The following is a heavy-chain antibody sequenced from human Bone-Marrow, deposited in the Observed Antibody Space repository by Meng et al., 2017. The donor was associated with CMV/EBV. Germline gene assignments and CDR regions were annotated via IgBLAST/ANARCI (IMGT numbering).Heavy chain of an antibody. D-gene: IGHD1-26*01. V-gene: IGHV2-70*20. Sequence: SGPTLVKPTQTLTLTCTFSGFSLNTSGMCVGWVRQPPGKALEWLAVIDWDDDKYYSTSLTTRLTISKDTSKSQVVLTMTNMAPVDTATYYCARTDLVGAPLYFASWGRGPRVTCSS. J-gene: IGHJ4*02. CDR1: GFSLNTSGMC. CDR3: ARTDLVGAPLYFAS. CDR2: IDWDDDK.